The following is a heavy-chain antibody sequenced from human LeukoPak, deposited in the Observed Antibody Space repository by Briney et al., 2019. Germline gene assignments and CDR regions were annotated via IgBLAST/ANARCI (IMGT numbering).Heavy chain of an antibody. V-gene: IGHV1-2*02. CDR2: INPNSGGT. Sequence: ASVKVSCKASGYTFTGYYMHWVRQAPGQGLEWMGWINPNSGGTNYAQKFQGRVTMTRDTSISTAYMELSRLRSDDTAVYYCARAQLVRGVYYYYGMDVWGQGTTVTVSS. D-gene: IGHD3-10*01. CDR3: ARAQLVRGVYYYYGMDV. J-gene: IGHJ6*02. CDR1: GYTFTGYY.